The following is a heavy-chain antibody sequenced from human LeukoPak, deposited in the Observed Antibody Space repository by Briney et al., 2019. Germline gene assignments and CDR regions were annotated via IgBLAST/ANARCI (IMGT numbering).Heavy chain of an antibody. CDR2: MSVFNGYT. CDR1: GYTFTDHG. CDR3: ARAVGSTDYYGVDV. D-gene: IGHD3-10*01. V-gene: IGHV1-18*01. J-gene: IGHJ6*02. Sequence: ASVTVSCTASGYTFTDHGITWVRQARGQGFEWMGWMSVFNGYTKYAEGFQGRVTMTTDTSTRTAHMEMRGLRSDDTAVYYCARAVGSTDYYGVDVWGQGTTVTVSS.